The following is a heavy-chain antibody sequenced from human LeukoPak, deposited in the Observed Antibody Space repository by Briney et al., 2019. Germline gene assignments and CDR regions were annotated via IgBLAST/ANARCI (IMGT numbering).Heavy chain of an antibody. J-gene: IGHJ4*02. D-gene: IGHD5-12*01. CDR1: VGTFSSHA. CDR3: ARGDSGYDYGFDN. CDR2: IIPIFGTT. Sequence: ASVKVSCKASVGTFSSHAISWVRQAPGQGREWVGGIIPIFGTTNYAQKFQGRVTITTDESTSTGYMELRSLRSDDTAVYYCARGDSGYDYGFDNWGQGTLVTVSS. V-gene: IGHV1-69*05.